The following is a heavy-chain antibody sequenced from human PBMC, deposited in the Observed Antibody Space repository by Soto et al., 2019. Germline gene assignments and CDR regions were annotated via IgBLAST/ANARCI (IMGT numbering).Heavy chain of an antibody. J-gene: IGHJ4*02. CDR3: AKDLRLVWFGELSLDY. CDR1: GFTFSSYA. V-gene: IGHV3-23*01. CDR2: ISGSGGST. Sequence: GGSLRLSCAASGFTFSSYAMSWVRQAPGKGLEWVSAISGSGGSTYYADSVKGRFTISRDNSKNTLYLQMNSLRAEDTAVYYCAKDLRLVWFGELSLDYWGQGTLVTV. D-gene: IGHD3-10*01.